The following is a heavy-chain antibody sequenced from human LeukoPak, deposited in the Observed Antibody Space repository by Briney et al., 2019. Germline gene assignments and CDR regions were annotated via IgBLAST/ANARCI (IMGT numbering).Heavy chain of an antibody. CDR3: ARPFLPVGATPPHPFDI. Sequence: SETLSLTCTVSGVSIDNYYGSWIRQPPGKGLEWIGYIYYSGITKYNPSLKSRVTISVDTSKNQFSLQLSSVTAADTAVYYSARPFLPVGATPPHPFDIWGSGTMVTVSS. J-gene: IGHJ3*02. V-gene: IGHV4-59*08. CDR2: IYYSGIT. D-gene: IGHD1-26*01. CDR1: GVSIDNYY.